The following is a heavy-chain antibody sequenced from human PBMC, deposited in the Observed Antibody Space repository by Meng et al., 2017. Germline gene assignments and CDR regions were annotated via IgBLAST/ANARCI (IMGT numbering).Heavy chain of an antibody. CDR3: ARGGIAVAIDY. CDR1: GSTFIRYG. V-gene: IGHV1-18*01. D-gene: IGHD6-19*01. Sequence: VQLLKAGDEMQKPGASGNVSLTVSGSTFIRYGISWVRQAPGKGLEWMGWISAYNGNTNYAQKLQGRVTMTTDTSTSTAYMELRSLRSDDTAVYYCARGGIAVAIDYWGQGTLVTVSS. J-gene: IGHJ4*02. CDR2: ISAYNGNT.